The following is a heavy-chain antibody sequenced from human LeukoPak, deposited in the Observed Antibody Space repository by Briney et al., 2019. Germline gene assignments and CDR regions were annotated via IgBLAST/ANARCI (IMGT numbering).Heavy chain of an antibody. CDR3: ARGPYYDFWSGYPYMDV. Sequence: SQTLSLTCTVSGGSISSGAYCWSWIRQRPGKGLEWIGYMYYDGSTYSNPSLKSRLTISVDTSKNQFSLKLSSVTAADTAVYYCARGPYYDFWSGYPYMDVWGKGTTVTASS. CDR2: MYYDGST. J-gene: IGHJ6*03. D-gene: IGHD3-3*01. CDR1: GGSISSGAYC. V-gene: IGHV4-31*03.